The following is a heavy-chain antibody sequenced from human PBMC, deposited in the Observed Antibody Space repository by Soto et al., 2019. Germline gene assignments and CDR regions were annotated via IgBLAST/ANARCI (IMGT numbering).Heavy chain of an antibody. CDR2: INPSGGST. CDR3: ARDPGPRYDFWSGYRGLYFDY. D-gene: IGHD3-3*01. CDR1: GYTFTSYY. J-gene: IGHJ4*02. V-gene: IGHV1-46*01. Sequence: ASVKVSCKASGYTFTSYYMHWVRQAPGQGLEWMGIINPSGGSTSYAQKFQGRVTMTRDTSTSTVYMELSSLRSEDTAVYYCARDPGPRYDFWSGYRGLYFDYWGQGTLVTVSS.